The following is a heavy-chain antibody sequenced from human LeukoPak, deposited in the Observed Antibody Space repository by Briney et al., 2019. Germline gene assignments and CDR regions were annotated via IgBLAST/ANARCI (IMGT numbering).Heavy chain of an antibody. CDR1: GFTFSHFG. D-gene: IGHD4-11*01. CDR2: IWSDATNQ. J-gene: IGHJ4*02. CDR3: AKDAQRGFDYSNSLEH. Sequence: GESLRLSCEASGFTFSHFGMHWVRQAPGKGLEWVAVIWSDATNQYYGDSVKGRFTISRDNFKKTVSLQMDSLRAEDTAVYYRAKDAQRGFDYSNSLEHWGQGSLVTVSS. V-gene: IGHV3-33*06.